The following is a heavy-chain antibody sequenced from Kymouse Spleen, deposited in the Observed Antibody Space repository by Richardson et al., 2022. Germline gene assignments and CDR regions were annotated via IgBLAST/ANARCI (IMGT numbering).Heavy chain of an antibody. CDR1: GFTFSSYG. Sequence: QVQLVESGGGVVQPGRSLRLSCAASGFTFSSYGMHWVRQAPGKGLEWVAVISYDGSNKYYADSVKGRFTISRDNSKNTLYLQMNSLRAEDTAVYYCAKDPSTDWFDPWGQGTLVTVSS. CDR2: ISYDGSNK. V-gene: IGHV3-30*18. D-gene: IGHD4-17*01,IGHD4-23*01. CDR3: AKDPSTDWFDP. J-gene: IGHJ5*02.